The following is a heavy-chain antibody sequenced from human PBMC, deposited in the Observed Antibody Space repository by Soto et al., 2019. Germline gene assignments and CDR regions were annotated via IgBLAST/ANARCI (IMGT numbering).Heavy chain of an antibody. CDR3: TSIRRYSGYDPSVPFDY. D-gene: IGHD5-12*01. Sequence: EVQLVESGGGLVKPGGSLRLSCAASGFTFSNAWMSWVRQAPGKGLEWVGRIKSKTDGGTTDYAAPVKGRXTISRDDXXXXXXXXXNSLKTEDTAVYYCTSIRRYSGYDPSVPFDYWGQGTLVTVSS. CDR2: IKSKTDGGTT. CDR1: GFTFSNAW. J-gene: IGHJ4*02. V-gene: IGHV3-15*01.